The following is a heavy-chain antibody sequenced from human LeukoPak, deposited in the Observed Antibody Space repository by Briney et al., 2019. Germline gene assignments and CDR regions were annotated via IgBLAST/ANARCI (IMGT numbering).Heavy chain of an antibody. V-gene: IGHV3-21*06. J-gene: IGHJ5*02. Sequence: GSLRLSCAASGFTFSDYSMNWVRQTPGKGLEWVASTSSGSSWIYYADSVRGRFTISRDNAKNLLYLQMNSLRVEDTAIYYCARDAGGRTQREGWFDPWGQGTLVTVSS. CDR1: GFTFSDYS. CDR2: TSSGSSWI. CDR3: ARDAGGRTQREGWFDP. D-gene: IGHD1-1*01.